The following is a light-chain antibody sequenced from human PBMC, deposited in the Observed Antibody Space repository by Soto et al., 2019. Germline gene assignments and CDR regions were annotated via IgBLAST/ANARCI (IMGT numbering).Light chain of an antibody. CDR1: QNIRSH. CDR3: QQSYTTPPIT. Sequence: QMTKSPSAPSASVGATVTITRRASQNIRSHLNWYQQKPGKAPELLIYSASRLQSGVPSRFGGSGSGTDFTLTISDLQPEDFATYYCQQSYTTPPITFGLGTRLEI. V-gene: IGKV1-39*01. J-gene: IGKJ5*01. CDR2: SAS.